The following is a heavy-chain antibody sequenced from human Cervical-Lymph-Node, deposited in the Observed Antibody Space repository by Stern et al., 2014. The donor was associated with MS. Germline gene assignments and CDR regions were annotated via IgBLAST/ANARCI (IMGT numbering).Heavy chain of an antibody. D-gene: IGHD2-2*01. CDR1: GYTFTSYY. V-gene: IGHV1-46*03. Sequence: QLVQSGAEVKKPGASVKLSCKASGYTFTSYYLHWVRQAPGQGLEWMGIINPSGGSTTYAQKFQGRVTMTRDTSTSQVYMELSSLRSEETAVYFCARGENASWKIDYWGQGTLVTVSS. CDR3: ARGENASWKIDY. CDR2: INPSGGST. J-gene: IGHJ4*02.